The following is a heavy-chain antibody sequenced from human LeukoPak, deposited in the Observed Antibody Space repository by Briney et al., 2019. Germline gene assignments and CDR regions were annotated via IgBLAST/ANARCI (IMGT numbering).Heavy chain of an antibody. Sequence: GGSLRLSCAASGFTFSSYSMNWVRQAPGKGLEWVSSISSSSSYIYYADSVKGRFTISRDNAKNSLYLQMNSLRAEDTAVYYRARMHVVYAVNDAFDIWGQGTMVTVSS. D-gene: IGHD2-8*02. CDR3: ARMHVVYAVNDAFDI. CDR1: GFTFSSYS. V-gene: IGHV3-21*01. CDR2: ISSSSSYI. J-gene: IGHJ3*02.